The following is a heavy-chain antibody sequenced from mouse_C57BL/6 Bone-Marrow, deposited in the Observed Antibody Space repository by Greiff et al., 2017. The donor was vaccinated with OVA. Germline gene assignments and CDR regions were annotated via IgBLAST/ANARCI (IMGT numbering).Heavy chain of an antibody. CDR2: ISTYYGDA. D-gene: IGHD2-4*01. J-gene: IGHJ2*01. Sequence: VQLQQSGPELVRPGVSVKISCKGSGYTFTDYAMHWVKQSHAKSLEWIGVISTYYGDASYNQKFKDKATITVDKSSSTAYMELARLTSEDSAVYYCADYDYADYWGQGTTLTVSS. V-gene: IGHV1-67*01. CDR1: GYTFTDYA. CDR3: ADYDYADY.